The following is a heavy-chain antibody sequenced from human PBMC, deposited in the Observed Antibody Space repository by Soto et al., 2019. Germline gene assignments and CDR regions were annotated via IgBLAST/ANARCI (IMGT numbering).Heavy chain of an antibody. CDR2: ISSSSSYI. V-gene: IGHV3-21*01. J-gene: IGHJ4*02. D-gene: IGHD5-12*01. Sequence: GGSLRLSCAASGFTFSSYAMSWVRQAPGKGLEWVSSISSSSSYIYYADSVKGRFTISRDNAKNSLYLQMNSLRAEDTAVYYCVRDRGYSGYTFWGQGTQVTVSS. CDR1: GFTFSSYA. CDR3: VRDRGYSGYTF.